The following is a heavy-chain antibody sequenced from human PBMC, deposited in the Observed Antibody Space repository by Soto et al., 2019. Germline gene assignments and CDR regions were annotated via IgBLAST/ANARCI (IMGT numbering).Heavy chain of an antibody. CDR1: GGSISSYY. J-gene: IGHJ3*02. Sequence: PSETLSLTCTVSGGSISSYYWSWIRQPPGKGLEWIGYIYYSGSTNYNPSLKSRVTISVDTSKNQFSLKLSSVTAADTAVYYCARHDYVTTAFDSWGQGTMVTVSS. CDR3: ARHDYVTTAFDS. V-gene: IGHV4-59*08. CDR2: IYYSGST. D-gene: IGHD3-16*01.